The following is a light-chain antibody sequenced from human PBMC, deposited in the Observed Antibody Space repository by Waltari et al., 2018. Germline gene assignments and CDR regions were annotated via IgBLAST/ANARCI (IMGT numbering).Light chain of an antibody. Sequence: EIVFTQSPSTLSLSPGERATLSCMASESVRTALAWYQQKPGQAPRLLIFGASNRAIGIPDRFSGGGYGTDFSLTISRLEPEDFAVYFCQHYVRLPVAFGQGTKVDVK. CDR2: GAS. CDR1: ESVRTA. J-gene: IGKJ1*01. CDR3: QHYVRLPVA. V-gene: IGKV3-20*01.